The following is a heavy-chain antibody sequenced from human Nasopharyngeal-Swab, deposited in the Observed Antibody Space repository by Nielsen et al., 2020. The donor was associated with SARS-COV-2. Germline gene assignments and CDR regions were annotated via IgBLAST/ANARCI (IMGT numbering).Heavy chain of an antibody. V-gene: IGHV3-30-3*01. D-gene: IGHD6-19*01. CDR3: ARDGAVAGKNYYYYGMDV. J-gene: IGHJ6*02. CDR1: GFTFSSYA. Sequence: GESLKISCAASGFTFSSYAMHWVRQAPGKGLEWVAVISYDGGNKYYADSVKGRFTISRDNSKNTLYLQMNSLRAEDTAVYYCARDGAVAGKNYYYYGMDVWGQGTTVTVSS. CDR2: ISYDGGNK.